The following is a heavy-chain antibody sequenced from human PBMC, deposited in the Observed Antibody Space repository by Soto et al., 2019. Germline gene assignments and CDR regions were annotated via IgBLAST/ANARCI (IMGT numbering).Heavy chain of an antibody. CDR3: ARGRYFDGNWFDP. J-gene: IGHJ5*02. D-gene: IGHD3-9*01. V-gene: IGHV3-48*01. Sequence: GGSLRLSCAASGFTFSSYSMNWVRQAPGKGLEWVSYISSSSSTIYYADSVKGRFTISRDNAKNSLYLQMNSLRAEDTAVYYCARGRYFDGNWFDPWGQGTLVTVSS. CDR2: ISSSSSTI. CDR1: GFTFSSYS.